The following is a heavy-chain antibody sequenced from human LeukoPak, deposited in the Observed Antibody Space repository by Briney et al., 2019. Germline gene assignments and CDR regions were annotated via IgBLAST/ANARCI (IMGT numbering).Heavy chain of an antibody. D-gene: IGHD3-22*01. CDR1: GFTFDDYA. Sequence: GGSLRLSCAASGFTFDDYAMHWVRQAPGKGLELVSGISWNNGSIGYADSVKGRFTISRDNAKNSLYLQMNSLRAEDTALYYCAKAPWPDYYDSSGYYSGPFFDYWGQGTLVTVSS. V-gene: IGHV3-9*01. J-gene: IGHJ4*02. CDR3: AKAPWPDYYDSSGYYSGPFFDY. CDR2: ISWNNGSI.